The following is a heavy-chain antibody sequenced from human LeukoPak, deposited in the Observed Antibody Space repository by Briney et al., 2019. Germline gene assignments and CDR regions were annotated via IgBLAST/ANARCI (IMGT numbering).Heavy chain of an antibody. Sequence: GGSLRLSCAASGFTFSSYAMSWVRQAPGKGLEWVSAISGSGGSTYYADSVKGRFTISRDNSKNTLYLQMNSLRAEDTAVYYCANDIRYDSSGVRHFQHWGQGTLVTVSS. D-gene: IGHD3-22*01. J-gene: IGHJ1*01. V-gene: IGHV3-23*01. CDR1: GFTFSSYA. CDR2: ISGSGGST. CDR3: ANDIRYDSSGVRHFQH.